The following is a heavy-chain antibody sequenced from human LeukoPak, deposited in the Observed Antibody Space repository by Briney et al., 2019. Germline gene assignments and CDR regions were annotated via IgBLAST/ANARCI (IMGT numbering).Heavy chain of an antibody. CDR2: ISGSGGST. Sequence: GGSLRLSCAASGFTFSSYGMSWVRQAPGKGLEWVSAISGSGGSTYYADSVKGRFTISRDNAKNSLYLQMNSLRAEDTAVYYCARDWFHAIDYWGQGTLVTVSS. CDR3: ARDWFHAIDY. V-gene: IGHV3-23*01. D-gene: IGHD2/OR15-2a*01. CDR1: GFTFSSYG. J-gene: IGHJ4*02.